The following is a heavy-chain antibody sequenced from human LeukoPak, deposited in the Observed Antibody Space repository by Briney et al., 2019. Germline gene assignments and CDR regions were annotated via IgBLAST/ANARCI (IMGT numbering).Heavy chain of an antibody. CDR2: ISYDGSNK. J-gene: IGHJ3*02. Sequence: RSLRLSCAXSGFTFXSYGMHWVRQAPGKGLEWVAVISYDGSNKYYADSVKGRFTISIDNSKNTLYLQMNSLRAEDTAVYYCAKEMGDAFDIWGQGTMVTVSS. CDR3: AKEMGDAFDI. CDR1: GFTFXSYG. V-gene: IGHV3-30*18. D-gene: IGHD2-8*01.